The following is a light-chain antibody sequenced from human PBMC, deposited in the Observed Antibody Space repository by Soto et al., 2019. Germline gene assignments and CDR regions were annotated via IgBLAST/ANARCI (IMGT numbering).Light chain of an antibody. CDR1: QSISSW. V-gene: IGKV1-5*01. J-gene: IGKJ4*01. CDR2: DAS. Sequence: DIQMTQSPSTLSASVGDRVTITCRASQSISSWLAWYQQKPGKAPKLLIYDASSLESGVPSRFSGSGSGTEFTLTISSLQPDDFATYYCQQYNSYSLPFGGGPKVAIK. CDR3: QQYNSYSLP.